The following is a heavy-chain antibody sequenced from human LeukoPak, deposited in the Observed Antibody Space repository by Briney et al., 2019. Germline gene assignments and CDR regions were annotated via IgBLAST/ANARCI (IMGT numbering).Heavy chain of an antibody. D-gene: IGHD3-10*01. V-gene: IGHV6-1*01. CDR3: ARDQFMVRGVINWFDP. CDR2: TYYRSKWYN. Sequence: SQTLSLTCAISGDSVSSNIAAWNWIRQSPSRGFEWLGRTYYRSKWYNDYAVSVKSRITINPDTSKNQFSLQLNSVTPEDTAVYYCARDQFMVRGVINWFDPWGQGTLVTVSS. CDR1: GDSVSSNIAA. J-gene: IGHJ5*02.